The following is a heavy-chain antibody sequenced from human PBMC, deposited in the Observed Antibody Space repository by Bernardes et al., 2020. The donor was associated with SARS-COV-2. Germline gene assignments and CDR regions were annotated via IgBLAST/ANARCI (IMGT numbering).Heavy chain of an antibody. CDR3: VKGGWLDD. CDR1: GFSFSNYG. J-gene: IGHJ4*02. D-gene: IGHD2-15*01. Sequence: GGSLRLSCAASGFSFSNYGMHWVRQAPGKGLEWVAVISYDGNNKYYGDSVKGRFTISKDNSKSTLYLQMNSLRTEDTALYYCVKGGWLDDWAQGSLVTVSS. V-gene: IGHV3-30*18. CDR2: ISYDGNNK.